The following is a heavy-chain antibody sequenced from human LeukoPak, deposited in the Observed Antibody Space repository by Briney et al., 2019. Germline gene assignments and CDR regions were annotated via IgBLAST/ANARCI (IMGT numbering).Heavy chain of an antibody. V-gene: IGHV4-59*12. J-gene: IGHJ3*02. CDR1: GGSISSYY. CDR2: IYYSGST. Sequence: PSETLSLTCTVSGGSISSYYWSWIRQPPGKGLEWIGYIYYSGSTNYNPSLKSRVTISVDTSKNQFSLKLSSVTAADTAVYYCARDKGRGGCSGGSCYEDAFDIWGQGTMVTVSS. D-gene: IGHD2-15*01. CDR3: ARDKGRGGCSGGSCYEDAFDI.